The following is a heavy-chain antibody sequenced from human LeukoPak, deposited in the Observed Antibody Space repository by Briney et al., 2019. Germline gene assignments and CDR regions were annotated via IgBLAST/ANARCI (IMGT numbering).Heavy chain of an antibody. D-gene: IGHD1-26*01. CDR3: TTGVGATTEY. CDR2: IKSKTDGGTT. CDR1: GFTFSSYE. Sequence: KSGGSLRLSCAASGFTFSSYEMNWVRQAPGKGLEWVGRIKSKTDGGTTDYAAPVKGRFTISRDDSKNTLYLQMNSLKTEDTAVYYCTTGVGATTEYWGQGTLVTVSS. V-gene: IGHV3-15*01. J-gene: IGHJ4*02.